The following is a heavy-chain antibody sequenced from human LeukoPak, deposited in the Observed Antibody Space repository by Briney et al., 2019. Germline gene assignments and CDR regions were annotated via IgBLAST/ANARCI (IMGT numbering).Heavy chain of an antibody. CDR1: GYTFTSYG. D-gene: IGHD3-10*01. J-gene: IGHJ6*04. CDR3: ARTLWFGEFRNYYYGMDV. Sequence: GASVTVSCKASGYTFTSYGISWVRQAPGQGLEWMGWISAYNGNTNFAQKFQGRVTMTTDTSTSTAYMELRSLRSDDTAVYYCARTLWFGEFRNYYYGMDVWGKGTTVTVSS. CDR2: ISAYNGNT. V-gene: IGHV1-18*04.